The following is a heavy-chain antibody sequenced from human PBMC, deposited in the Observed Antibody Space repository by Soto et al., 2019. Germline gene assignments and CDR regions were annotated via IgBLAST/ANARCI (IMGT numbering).Heavy chain of an antibody. CDR1: GFTVSSNY. J-gene: IGHJ6*02. D-gene: IGHD3-9*01. CDR3: ARDRWSRDYDILTGTARGFYFGMDV. V-gene: IGHV3-53*01. CDR2: IYSGYGT. Sequence: PGGSLRLSCVASGFTVSSNYMSWVRQAPGKGLEWVSVIYSGYGTYYADSVKGRFTISRDNSKNTLSLQMNSLRVEDTAVYYCARDRWSRDYDILTGTARGFYFGMDVWGQGTTVTVSS.